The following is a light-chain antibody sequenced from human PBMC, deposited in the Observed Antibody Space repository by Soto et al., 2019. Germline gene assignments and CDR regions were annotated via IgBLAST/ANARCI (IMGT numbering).Light chain of an antibody. J-gene: IGKJ1*01. V-gene: IGKV3-11*01. CDR2: DAS. CDR3: QQLT. CDR1: QSVSSY. Sequence: EIVLTQSPATLSLSPGERATLSCRASQSVSSYLAWYQQKPGQAPRLLIYDASNRATGIPARFSGSGSGTDFTLPISSLEPEDFAVYYCQQLTFGQGTKVEIK.